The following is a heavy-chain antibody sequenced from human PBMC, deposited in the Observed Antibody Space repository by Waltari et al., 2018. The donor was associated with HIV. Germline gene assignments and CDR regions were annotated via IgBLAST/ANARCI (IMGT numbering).Heavy chain of an antibody. CDR1: GYTFTGYY. CDR3: SYSSSNWFDP. J-gene: IGHJ5*02. CDR2: INPNSGGT. V-gene: IGHV1-2*06. Sequence: QVQLVQSGAEVKKPGASVKVSCKASGYTFTGYYMHWVRQAPGQGLEWMGRINPNSGGTNDAQKFQGRVTMTRDTSISTAYMELSRLRSDDTALYYCSYSSSNWFDPWGQGTLVTVSS. D-gene: IGHD6-6*01.